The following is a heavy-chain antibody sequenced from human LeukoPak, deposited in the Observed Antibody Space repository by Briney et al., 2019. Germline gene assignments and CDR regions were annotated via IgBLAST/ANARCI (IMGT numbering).Heavy chain of an antibody. J-gene: IGHJ4*02. CDR3: AKVSLPSLWFGELNDY. CDR2: IKEDGSEK. CDR1: GFTFSSYW. Sequence: GGSLRLSCAASGFTFSSYWMSWVRQAPGKGLEWVANIKEDGSEKYYVDSVKGRFTISRDNSKNTLYLQMSSLRAEDTAVYFCAKVSLPSLWFGELNDYWGQGTLVTVSS. D-gene: IGHD3-10*01. V-gene: IGHV3-7*03.